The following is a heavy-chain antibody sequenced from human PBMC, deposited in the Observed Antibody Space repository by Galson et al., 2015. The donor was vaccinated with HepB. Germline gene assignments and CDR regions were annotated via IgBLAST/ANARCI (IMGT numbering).Heavy chain of an antibody. V-gene: IGHV1-18*01. CDR3: ARATGEYGWYFDL. Sequence: SVKVYCKASGYTFTSYGISWVRQAPGQGLEWMGWISAYNGNTNYAQKLQGRVTMTTDTSTSTAYMEMRSLRSDDTAVYYCARATGEYGWYFDLWGRGTLVTVSS. CDR1: GYTFTSYG. D-gene: IGHD7-27*01. J-gene: IGHJ2*01. CDR2: ISAYNGNT.